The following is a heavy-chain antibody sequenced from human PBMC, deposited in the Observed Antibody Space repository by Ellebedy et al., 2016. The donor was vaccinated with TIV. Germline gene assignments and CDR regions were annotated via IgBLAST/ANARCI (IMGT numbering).Heavy chain of an antibody. V-gene: IGHV1-46*01. CDR1: GYTFTGYY. CDR3: ARDRIVSSTSDLYYGIDV. D-gene: IGHD5/OR15-5a*01. Sequence: AASVKVSCKASGYTFTGYYMHWVRQAPGQGLEWMGIIDPSGATTDYAQKFQCRVTMTRDTSTRTVYMEMSSLRSEDTAVYYCARDRIVSSTSDLYYGIDVWGQGTTVTVSS. CDR2: IDPSGATT. J-gene: IGHJ6*02.